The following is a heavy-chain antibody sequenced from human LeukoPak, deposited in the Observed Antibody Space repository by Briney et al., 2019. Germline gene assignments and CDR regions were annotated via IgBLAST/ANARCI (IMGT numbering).Heavy chain of an antibody. J-gene: IGHJ6*03. CDR3: ARAELAPYYYYMDV. CDR2: ISSSGSTI. V-gene: IGHV3-48*03. Sequence: GGSLRLSCAASGFSISSYEMNWVRQAPGKGLEWVSHISSSGSTIWYADSVKGRFTISRDNAKNSLYLQMNSLRAEDTAVYYCARAELAPYYYYMDVWGKGTTVTVSS. D-gene: IGHD1-7*01. CDR1: GFSISSYE.